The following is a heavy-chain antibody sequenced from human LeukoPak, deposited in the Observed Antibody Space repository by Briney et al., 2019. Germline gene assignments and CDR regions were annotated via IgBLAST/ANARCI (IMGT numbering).Heavy chain of an antibody. CDR2: ISGSGGST. V-gene: IGHV3-23*01. Sequence: PGGSLRLSCAASGFTFSSYAMSWVRQAPGKGLEWVSAISGSGGSTYYADSVKGRFTISRDNSKNTLYLQMNSLRAEDTAVYYCAKGGQDYYGSGSYYNLYYFDYWGQGTQVTVSS. D-gene: IGHD3-10*01. CDR3: AKGGQDYYGSGSYYNLYYFDY. CDR1: GFTFSSYA. J-gene: IGHJ4*02.